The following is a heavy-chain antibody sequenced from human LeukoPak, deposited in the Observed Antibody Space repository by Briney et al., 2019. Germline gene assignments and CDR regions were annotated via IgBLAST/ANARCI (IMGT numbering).Heavy chain of an antibody. CDR1: GFTVSSNY. Sequence: GGSLRLSCAASGFTVSSNYMSWVRQAPGKGLEWVSVIYSGGSTYYADYVKVRFTISRDNSKNTVYLQMNSLRAEDTSVYYWARRWDFDYWGQGTLVTVSS. V-gene: IGHV3-53*01. D-gene: IGHD3-16*01. CDR2: IYSGGST. J-gene: IGHJ4*02. CDR3: ARRWDFDY.